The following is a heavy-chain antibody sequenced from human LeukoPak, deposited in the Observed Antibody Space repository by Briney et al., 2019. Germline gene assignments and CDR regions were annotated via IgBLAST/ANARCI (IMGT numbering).Heavy chain of an antibody. D-gene: IGHD5-12*01. CDR2: TYHSGST. CDR3: AREGIVATVPFDY. Sequence: SETLSLTCTVSGYSISSGYYWGWIRQPPGKGLEWIGSTYHSGSTYYNPSLKSRVTISVDTSKNQFSLKLSSVTAADTAVYYCAREGIVATVPFDYWGQGTLVTVSS. V-gene: IGHV4-38-2*02. CDR1: GYSISSGYY. J-gene: IGHJ4*02.